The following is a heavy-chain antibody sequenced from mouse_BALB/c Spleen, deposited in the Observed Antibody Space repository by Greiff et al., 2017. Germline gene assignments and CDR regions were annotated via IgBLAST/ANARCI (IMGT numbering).Heavy chain of an antibody. Sequence: DVHLVESGGGLVKPGGSLKLSCAASGFTFSSYAMSWVRQTPEKRLEWVATISSGGSYTYYPDSVKGRFTISRDNAKNTLYLQMSSLRSEDTAMYYCASPYDGYYLPWFAYWGQGTLVTVSA. CDR1: GFTFSSYA. CDR3: ASPYDGYYLPWFAY. D-gene: IGHD2-3*01. CDR2: ISSGGSYT. V-gene: IGHV5-9-3*01. J-gene: IGHJ3*01.